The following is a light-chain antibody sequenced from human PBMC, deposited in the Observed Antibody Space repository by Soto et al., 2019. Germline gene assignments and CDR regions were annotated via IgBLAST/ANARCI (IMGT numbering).Light chain of an antibody. Sequence: DIQLTQSPSFLSASVGDRIIIACRANQGISRSLVWYQHKPGKAPKLLIYGASTLQTGVPSRLSGRGSGTEFTLTISSLQPEDFASYYCQQVDSYPLAFGGGTKVEIK. CDR3: QQVDSYPLA. CDR1: QGISRS. J-gene: IGKJ4*01. CDR2: GAS. V-gene: IGKV1-9*01.